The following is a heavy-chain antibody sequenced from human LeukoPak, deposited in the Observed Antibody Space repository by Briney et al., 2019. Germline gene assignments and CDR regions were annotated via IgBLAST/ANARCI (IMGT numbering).Heavy chain of an antibody. CDR1: GGSVSSGSYY. D-gene: IGHD2-8*01. Sequence: SETLSLTCTVSGGSVSSGSYYWSWIRQPPGKGLEWIGYIYYSGSTNYNPSLKSRVTISVDTSKNQFSLKLSSVTAADTAVYYCARRETIVLMVYAQTLNNWFDPWGQGTLVTVSS. J-gene: IGHJ5*02. V-gene: IGHV4-61*01. CDR3: ARRETIVLMVYAQTLNNWFDP. CDR2: IYYSGST.